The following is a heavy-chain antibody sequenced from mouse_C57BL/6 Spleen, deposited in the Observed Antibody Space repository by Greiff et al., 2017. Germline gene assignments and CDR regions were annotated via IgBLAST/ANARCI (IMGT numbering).Heavy chain of an antibody. CDR2: INYDGSST. D-gene: IGHD4-1*01. V-gene: IGHV5-16*01. CDR3: ARGVTGYYYAMDY. CDR1: GFTFSDYY. J-gene: IGHJ4*01. Sequence: EVMLVESEGGLVQPGSSMKLSCTASGFTFSDYYMAWVRQVPEKGLEWVANINYDGSSTYYLDSLKSRFIISRDNAKNILYLQMSSLKSEDTATYYCARGVTGYYYAMDYWGQGTSVTVSS.